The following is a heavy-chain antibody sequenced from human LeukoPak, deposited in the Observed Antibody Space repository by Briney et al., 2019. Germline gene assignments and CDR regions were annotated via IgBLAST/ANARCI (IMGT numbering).Heavy chain of an antibody. J-gene: IGHJ4*02. D-gene: IGHD3-10*01. CDR2: ISSSGSTI. CDR1: GFTFSSYE. Sequence: GGSLRLSCTASGFTFSSYEMNWVRQAPGKGLEWVSYISSSGSTIYYADSVKGRFTISRDNAKNSLYLQMNSLRPEDTAVYYCARAVLLWFGEGFDNWGQGALVTVSS. V-gene: IGHV3-48*03. CDR3: ARAVLLWFGEGFDN.